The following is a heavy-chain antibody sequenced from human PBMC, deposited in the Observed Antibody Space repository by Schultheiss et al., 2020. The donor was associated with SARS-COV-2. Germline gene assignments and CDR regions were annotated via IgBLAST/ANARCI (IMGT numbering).Heavy chain of an antibody. CDR2: INPSGGST. Sequence: ASVKVSCKASGGTFSSYAISWVRQAPGQGLEWMGIINPSGGSTSYAQKFQGRVTMTRDTSTSTVYMELSSLRSEDTAMYYCAREDYYDSSGYRFEAFDIWGQGTMVTVSS. J-gene: IGHJ3*02. CDR1: GGTFSSYA. V-gene: IGHV1-46*01. D-gene: IGHD3-22*01. CDR3: AREDYYDSSGYRFEAFDI.